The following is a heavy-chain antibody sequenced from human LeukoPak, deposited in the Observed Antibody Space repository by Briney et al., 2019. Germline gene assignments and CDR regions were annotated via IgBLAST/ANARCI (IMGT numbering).Heavy chain of an antibody. D-gene: IGHD6-13*01. CDR1: GFTFSSYW. V-gene: IGHV3-7*01. Sequence: GGSLRLSCAASGFTFSSYWMSWVRQAPGKGLEWVANIKQDGSEKYYVDSVKGRFTISRDNAKNSLYLQMNSLRAEDTAVYYCARTYSSSWYRYFDHWGQGTLVTVSS. CDR3: ARTYSSSWYRYFDH. CDR2: IKQDGSEK. J-gene: IGHJ4*02.